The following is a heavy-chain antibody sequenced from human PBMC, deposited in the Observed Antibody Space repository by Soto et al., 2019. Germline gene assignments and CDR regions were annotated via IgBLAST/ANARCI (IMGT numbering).Heavy chain of an antibody. D-gene: IGHD3-3*01. CDR3: ARDNYDFWSGSYYYYYYGMDV. CDR2: INHSGST. V-gene: IGHV4-34*01. Sequence: KPSETLSLTCAVYGGSFSGYYCSWIRRPPGKGLEWIGEINHSGSTNYNPSLKSRVTISVDTSKNQFSLKLSSVTAADTAVYYCARDNYDFWSGSYYYYYYGMDVWGQGTTVTVSS. CDR1: GGSFSGYY. J-gene: IGHJ6*02.